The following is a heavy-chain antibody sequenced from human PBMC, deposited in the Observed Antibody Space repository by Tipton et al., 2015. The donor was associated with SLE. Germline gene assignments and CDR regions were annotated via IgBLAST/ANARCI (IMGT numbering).Heavy chain of an antibody. CDR2: ISGSGGRT. D-gene: IGHD4-17*01. CDR3: AKDYGDFLNWFDP. CDR1: RFTFSSYA. Sequence: SLRLSCAASRFTFSSYAVSWVRQAPGKGLEWVSYISGSGGRTYYVDSVKGRFTISRDNFRNTLYLQMNSLRDEDTAVYYCAKDYGDFLNWFDPWGQGTLVTVSS. V-gene: IGHV3-23*02. J-gene: IGHJ5*02.